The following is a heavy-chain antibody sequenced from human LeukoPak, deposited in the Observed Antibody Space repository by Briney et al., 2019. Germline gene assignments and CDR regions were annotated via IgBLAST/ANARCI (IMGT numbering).Heavy chain of an antibody. Sequence: PGGSLRLSCAASGFTFSTYGMHWVRQSPGQGLEWVAIIWYDGSDKYYADSVKGRFASSRDNSKNTPYLQMNSLKAEDTAVYYCAREGGQQLGSFDFWGQGTLVTVSS. J-gene: IGHJ4*02. CDR1: GFTFSTYG. CDR2: IWYDGSDK. V-gene: IGHV3-33*01. CDR3: AREGGQQLGSFDF. D-gene: IGHD6-13*01.